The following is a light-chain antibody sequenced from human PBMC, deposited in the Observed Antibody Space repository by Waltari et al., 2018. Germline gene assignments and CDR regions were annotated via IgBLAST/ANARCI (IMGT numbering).Light chain of an antibody. CDR1: SSDIGGYNH. CDR2: EVS. V-gene: IGLV2-14*03. CDR3: GSYTSSSSLDVV. J-gene: IGLJ3*02. Sequence: QSALPQPASVSGSPGQSITIPCTGTSSDIGGYNHVSWYQQHPGKAPKVIIYEVSKRPSGVSHRFSGSKSGNTASLTISGLQADDEADYYCGSYTSSSSLDVVFGGGTELTVL.